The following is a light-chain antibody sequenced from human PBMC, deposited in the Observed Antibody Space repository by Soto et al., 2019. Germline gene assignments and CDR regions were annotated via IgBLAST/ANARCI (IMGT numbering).Light chain of an antibody. J-gene: IGKJ2*01. CDR3: QQYNSYPRT. CDR1: QNVNNW. CDR2: HIS. V-gene: IGKV1D-16*01. Sequence: DIQVTQSPSSLSASVGDRVTITCRASQNVNNWLGWYQQKPGKAPKALIYHISSLQSGVPSRFSGSGSGTDFTLTISSLQPEDSATYYCQQYNSYPRTFGQGTKLEIK.